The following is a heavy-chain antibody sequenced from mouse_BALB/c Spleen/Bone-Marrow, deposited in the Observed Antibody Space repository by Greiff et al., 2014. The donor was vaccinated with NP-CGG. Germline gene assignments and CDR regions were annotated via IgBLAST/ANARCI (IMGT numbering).Heavy chain of an antibody. Sequence: VQLQQSGAELVKPGASVKLSCTASGFHIKDTYMPWVKQSPEQGLEWIGRIDPANGITKYDTKFQGKATITANTTSNTAYLQLSSLTSEDTAVYYCASYYYGSSCEFAYWGQGTLVTVSA. CDR3: ASYYYGSSCEFAY. CDR1: GFHIKDTY. J-gene: IGHJ3*01. D-gene: IGHD1-1*01. CDR2: IDPANGIT. V-gene: IGHV14-3*02.